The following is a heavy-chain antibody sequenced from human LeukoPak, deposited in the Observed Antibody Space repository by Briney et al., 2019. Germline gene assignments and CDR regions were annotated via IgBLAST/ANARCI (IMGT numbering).Heavy chain of an antibody. CDR3: ARAPDYDFWSGYHQFDY. J-gene: IGHJ4*02. CDR1: GGTFSSYA. D-gene: IGHD3-3*01. Sequence: ASVKVSCKASGGTFSSYAISWVRQAPGQGLEWMGWINTNTGNPTYAQGFTGRFVFSLDTSVSTAYLQISSLKAEDTAVYYCARAPDYDFWSGYHQFDYWGQGTLVTVSS. CDR2: INTNTGNP. V-gene: IGHV7-4-1*02.